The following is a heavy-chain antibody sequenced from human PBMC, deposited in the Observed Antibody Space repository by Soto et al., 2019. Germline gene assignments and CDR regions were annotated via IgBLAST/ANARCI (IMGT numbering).Heavy chain of an antibody. CDR1: GFSLSTSGVG. Sequence: SGPTLVNPTQTLTLTCTFSGFSLSTSGVGVGWIRQPPGKALEWLALIYWNADKRYSPSLKSRLTITKDTSKYQVVLTMTNMDPVDTATYYCAHSGDYLVRRGVFDYWGQGTLVTVSS. CDR3: AHSGDYLVRRGVFDY. D-gene: IGHD4-17*01. CDR2: IYWNADK. J-gene: IGHJ4*02. V-gene: IGHV2-5*01.